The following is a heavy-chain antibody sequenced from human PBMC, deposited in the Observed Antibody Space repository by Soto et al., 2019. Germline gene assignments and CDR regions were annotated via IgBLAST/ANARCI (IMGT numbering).Heavy chain of an antibody. CDR2: INTDGSEK. J-gene: IGHJ4*02. V-gene: IGHV3-7*01. CDR1: GFTFSYSW. CDR3: ARTPRLLDS. Sequence: GGSLRLSCAASGFTFSYSWMNWVRQAPGKGLEWVAYINTDGSEKNYVDSVKGRFTISRDNAKNSLFLQMNSLRVEDTAVYYCARTPRLLDSWGQGTLVTVSS. D-gene: IGHD6-6*01.